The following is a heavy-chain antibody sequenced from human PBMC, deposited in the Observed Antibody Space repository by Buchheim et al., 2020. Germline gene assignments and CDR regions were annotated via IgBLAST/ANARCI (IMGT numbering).Heavy chain of an antibody. CDR1: GGSFSGYY. Sequence: QVQLQQWGAGLLKPSETLSLTCAVYGGSFSGYYWSWIRQPPGKGLEWIGEINHSGSTNYNPSLKSRVTISVATSKNKFSLKLSSVTAADTAVYYCARVSRTPMYSSSWYNWFDPWGQGTL. CDR3: ARVSRTPMYSSSWYNWFDP. D-gene: IGHD6-13*01. CDR2: INHSGST. V-gene: IGHV4-34*01. J-gene: IGHJ5*02.